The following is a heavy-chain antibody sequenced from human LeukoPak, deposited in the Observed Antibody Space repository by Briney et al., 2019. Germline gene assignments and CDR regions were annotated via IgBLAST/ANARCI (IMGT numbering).Heavy chain of an antibody. CDR1: GFTFSSYW. Sequence: GGSLRLSCAASGFTFSSYWMHWVRQAPGKGLVWVSRINSDGSSTNYADSVKGRFTISRDNAKNTLSLQMNSLRAEDTAVYYCARVPITLAGTKDAKYFQHWGQGTLVTVSS. CDR2: INSDGSST. D-gene: IGHD6-19*01. J-gene: IGHJ1*01. V-gene: IGHV3-74*01. CDR3: ARVPITLAGTKDAKYFQH.